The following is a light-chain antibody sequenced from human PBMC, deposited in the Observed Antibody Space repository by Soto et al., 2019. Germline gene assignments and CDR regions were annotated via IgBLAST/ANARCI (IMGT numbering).Light chain of an antibody. V-gene: IGLV1-51*01. Sequence: QSVMTQSPSVSAAPGQKVTISCSGSSSNIGGNSVSWYQQLPGTAPKLLIYDDNKRPSGIPDRFSGSKSGTSATLGITGFQTGDEADYYCGSWDSSLSADVFGTGTKLTVL. CDR3: GSWDSSLSADV. CDR1: SSNIGGNS. CDR2: DDN. J-gene: IGLJ1*01.